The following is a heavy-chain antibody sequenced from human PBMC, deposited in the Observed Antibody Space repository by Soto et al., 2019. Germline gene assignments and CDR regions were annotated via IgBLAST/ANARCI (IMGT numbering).Heavy chain of an antibody. CDR1: GGSFSGYY. CDR2: INHSGST. D-gene: IGHD3-10*01. V-gene: IGHV4-34*01. CDR3: ARASGRLRYGSGSYYNRGRFDP. Sequence: SETLSLTCAVYGGSFSGYYWSWIRQPPGKGLEWIGEINHSGSTNYNPSLKSRVTISVDTSKNQFSLKLSSVTAADTAVYYCARASGRLRYGSGSYYNRGRFDPWGQGTLVTVSS. J-gene: IGHJ5*02.